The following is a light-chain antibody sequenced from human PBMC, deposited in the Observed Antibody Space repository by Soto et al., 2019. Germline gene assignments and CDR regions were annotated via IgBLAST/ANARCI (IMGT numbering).Light chain of an antibody. J-gene: IGLJ2*01. CDR2: DVS. CDR3: SSYAGSYTFVV. Sequence: SSLTQPRSVSGSPGQSVTISCTGTSSDVGAYDYVSWYQQDPGKAPKVLIYDVSERPSGVPDRFSGSKSDNTASLTISGLQAEDEADYYCSSYAGSYTFVVFGGGTKLTVL. CDR1: SSDVGAYDY. V-gene: IGLV2-11*01.